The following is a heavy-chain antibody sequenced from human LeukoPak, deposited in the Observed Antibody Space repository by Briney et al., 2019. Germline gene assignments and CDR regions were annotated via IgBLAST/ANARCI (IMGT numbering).Heavy chain of an antibody. CDR3: ARGYGDTHYYYYYGMDV. D-gene: IGHD4-17*01. J-gene: IGHJ6*02. CDR1: GFTFSSYW. CDR2: IYHSEST. Sequence: GSLRLSCAASGFTFSSYWMNWARQAPGKGLEWIGHIYHSESTYFNPSLNSRVTMSLDRSKNQFSLKLSSVTAADTAVYYCARGYGDTHYYYYYGMDVWGQGTTVTVSS. V-gene: IGHV4-4*02.